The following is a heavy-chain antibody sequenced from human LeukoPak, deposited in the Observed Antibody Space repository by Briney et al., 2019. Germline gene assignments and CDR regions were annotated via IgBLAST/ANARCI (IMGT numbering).Heavy chain of an antibody. CDR2: IDSRGSTI. D-gene: IGHD1-1*01. Sequence: GGSLRLSCAASGFPFSGYEMNWVRQSPGRGLEWVSYIDSRGSTIHYADSVKGRFTISRDNAKNSLYLQMNSLRVEDTAVYYCAGTTAGERFDPWGQGTLVTVSS. V-gene: IGHV3-48*03. J-gene: IGHJ5*02. CDR3: AGTTAGERFDP. CDR1: GFPFSGYE.